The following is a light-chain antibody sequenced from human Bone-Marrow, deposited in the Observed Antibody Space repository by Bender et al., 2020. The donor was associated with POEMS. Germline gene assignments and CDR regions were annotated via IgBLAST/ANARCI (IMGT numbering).Light chain of an antibody. CDR2: SDN. CDR3: AAWDAGLSGGV. V-gene: IGLV1-44*01. Sequence: QSVLTQPPSASGTPGQRVTISCSGSNSNIGTNAVNWYQQFPGTAPNLLIYSDNQRPSGVPDRFYAFKSGASASLAVRVLQSEDDADYYCAAWDAGLSGGVFGGGTKLTVL. CDR1: NSNIGTNA. J-gene: IGLJ3*02.